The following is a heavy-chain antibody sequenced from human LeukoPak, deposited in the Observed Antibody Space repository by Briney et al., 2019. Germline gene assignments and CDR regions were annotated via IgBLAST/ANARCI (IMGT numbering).Heavy chain of an antibody. CDR1: RGSISSSSYY. CDR3: TRESSTAVTTPFDY. D-gene: IGHD4-17*01. J-gene: IGHJ4*02. CDR2: IYYSGST. Sequence: SETLSLTCTVSRGSISSSSYYWGWIRQPPGKGLEWIGSIYYSGSTYYNPSLKSRVTISVDTSKNQFSLKLSSVTAADTAVYYCTRESSTAVTTPFDYWGQGILVTVSS. V-gene: IGHV4-39*07.